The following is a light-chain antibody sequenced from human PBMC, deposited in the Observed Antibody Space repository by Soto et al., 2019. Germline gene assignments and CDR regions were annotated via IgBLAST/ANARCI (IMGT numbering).Light chain of an antibody. J-gene: IGKJ2*01. V-gene: IGKV4-1*01. Sequence: IVMTQSPDSLAVSLGETATINCKSSQSVFYSSNNNNYLAWYQQKPGQPPKLLIYWASTRESGVPDRFSGSGSGTDFTLTISSLQVEDVAVYYCQQYYSTPYTFGQGTKLEIK. CDR2: WAS. CDR3: QQYYSTPYT. CDR1: QSVFYSSNNNNY.